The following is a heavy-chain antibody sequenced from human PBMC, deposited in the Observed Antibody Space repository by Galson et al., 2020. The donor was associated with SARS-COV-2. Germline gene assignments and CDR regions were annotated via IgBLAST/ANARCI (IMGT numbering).Heavy chain of an antibody. V-gene: IGHV4-4*02. CDR1: GGSISSSNW. CDR3: ARGILVVVAATSYYYYYGMDV. CDR2: IYHSGST. D-gene: IGHD2-15*01. J-gene: IGHJ6*02. Sequence: SETLSLTCAVSGGSISSSNWWSWVRQPPGKGLEWIGEIYHSGSTNYNPSLKSRVTISVDKSKNQFSLKLSSVTAADTAVYYCARGILVVVAATSYYYYYGMDVWGQGTTVTVSS.